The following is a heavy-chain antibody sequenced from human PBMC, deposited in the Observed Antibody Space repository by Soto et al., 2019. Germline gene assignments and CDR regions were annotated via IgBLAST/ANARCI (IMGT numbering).Heavy chain of an antibody. V-gene: IGHV1-46*03. D-gene: IGHD4-4*01. CDR2: INPSGGST. CDR3: ARDGYSNPGYYYYYYMDV. J-gene: IGHJ6*03. Sequence: ASVKVSCKASGYTFTSYYMHWVRQAPGQGLEWMGIINPSGGSTSYAQKFQGRVTMTRDTSTSTVYMELSSLRSEDTAVYYCARDGYSNPGYYYYYYMDVWGKGTTVTVSS. CDR1: GYTFTSYY.